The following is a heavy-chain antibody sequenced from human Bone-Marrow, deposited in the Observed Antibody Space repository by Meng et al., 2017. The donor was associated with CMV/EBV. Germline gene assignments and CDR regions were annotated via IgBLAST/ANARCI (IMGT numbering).Heavy chain of an antibody. Sequence: GESLKISCAASGFTFSSYWMHWVRQAPGKGLVWVSRIGSDGSSTSYADSVKGRFTISRDNAKNTLYLQMNSLRAEDTAVYYCATLGTTVTILDYWGQGTLVTVSS. CDR3: ATLGTTVTILDY. J-gene: IGHJ4*02. CDR1: GFTFSSYW. V-gene: IGHV3-74*01. D-gene: IGHD4-17*01. CDR2: IGSDGSST.